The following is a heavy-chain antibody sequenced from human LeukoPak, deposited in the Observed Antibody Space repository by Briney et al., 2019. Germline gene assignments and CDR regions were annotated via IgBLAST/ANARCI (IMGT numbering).Heavy chain of an antibody. V-gene: IGHV3-13*01. Sequence: GGSLRLSCAASGFTFSSYDMHWVRQATGKGLEWVSAIGTTGDTYYPGSVKGRFTISRENAKNSLYLQMNSLRAGDTAVYYCARVSGGSGYYYFDYWGQGTLVTVSS. CDR2: IGTTGDT. CDR1: GFTFSSYD. D-gene: IGHD3-22*01. J-gene: IGHJ4*02. CDR3: ARVSGGSGYYYFDY.